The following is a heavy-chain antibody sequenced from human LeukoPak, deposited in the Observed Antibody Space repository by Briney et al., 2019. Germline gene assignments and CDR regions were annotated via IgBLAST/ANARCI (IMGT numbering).Heavy chain of an antibody. CDR3: ARVAGSGTEDFDY. CDR1: GFTFSSYA. CDR2: ISYDGSNK. J-gene: IGHJ4*02. V-gene: IGHV3-30-3*01. D-gene: IGHD6-19*01. Sequence: GGSLRLSCAASGFTFSSYAMHWVRQAPGKGLEWVAVISYDGSNKYYADSVKGRFTISRDNSKNTLYLQMNSLRAEDTAVYYCARVAGSGTEDFDYWGQGTLATVSS.